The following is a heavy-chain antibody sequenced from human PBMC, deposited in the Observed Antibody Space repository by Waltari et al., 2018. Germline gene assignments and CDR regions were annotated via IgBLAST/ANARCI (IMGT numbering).Heavy chain of an antibody. V-gene: IGHV3-53*01. CDR2: IYSGGST. Sequence: EVQLVESGGGLIKPGGSLSLSRAASGFTVSSNYMSLVGQAPGRGLEWVSVIYSGGSTYYADSVKGRFTISRDNSKNTLYLQMNSLRAEDTAVYYCARDLWGGGGDYSNWYFDLWGRGTLVTVSS. CDR1: GFTVSSNY. D-gene: IGHD4-17*01. CDR3: ARDLWGGGGDYSNWYFDL. J-gene: IGHJ2*01.